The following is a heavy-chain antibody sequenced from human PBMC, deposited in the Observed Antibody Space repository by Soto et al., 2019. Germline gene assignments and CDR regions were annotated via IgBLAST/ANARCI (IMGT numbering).Heavy chain of an antibody. CDR3: EKRAWWWRAEY. J-gene: IGHJ4*02. CDR1: GFPFSSYA. D-gene: IGHD2-21*01. CDR2: IGGSGGDT. Sequence: EVQLLASGGGLVQPGGSLRLSCAASGFPFSSYAMSWVRQAPGKGLEWVSGIGGSGGDTFYADSVKGRFTVSRDNAENNLYLQLNSLRVEDSAIYYCEKRAWWWRAEYWGQGILVTVSA. V-gene: IGHV3-23*01.